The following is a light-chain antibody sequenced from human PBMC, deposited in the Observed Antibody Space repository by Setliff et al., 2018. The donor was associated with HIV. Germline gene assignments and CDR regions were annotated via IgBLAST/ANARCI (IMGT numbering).Light chain of an antibody. CDR1: SSNIGAGYD. CDR2: GNI. Sequence: QSVLTQPPSVSGAPGQRVTISCTGSSSNIGAGYDVHWYQQLPGTAPKLLIYGNINRPSGVPDRFSGSKSGTSASLAITGLQSEDEADYYCAAWDDGLNGSYVFGIGTKVTVL. J-gene: IGLJ1*01. CDR3: AAWDDGLNGSYV. V-gene: IGLV1-40*01.